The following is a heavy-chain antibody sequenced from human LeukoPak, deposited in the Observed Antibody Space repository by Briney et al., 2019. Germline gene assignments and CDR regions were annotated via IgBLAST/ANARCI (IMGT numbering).Heavy chain of an antibody. J-gene: IGHJ3*02. CDR3: AKGIAARLDDAFDI. Sequence: EASVKVSCKASGYTFTSYAMNWVRQAPAQGLEWMGWINTNTGNPTYAQGFTGRFVFSLDTSVSTAYLQINSLRAEDTAVYYCAKGIAARLDDAFDIWGQGTMVTVSS. D-gene: IGHD6-6*01. CDR2: INTNTGNP. CDR1: GYTFTSYA. V-gene: IGHV7-4-1*02.